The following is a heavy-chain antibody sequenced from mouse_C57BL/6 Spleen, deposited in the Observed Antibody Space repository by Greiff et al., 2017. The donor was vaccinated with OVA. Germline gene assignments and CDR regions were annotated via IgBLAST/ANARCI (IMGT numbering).Heavy chain of an antibody. Sequence: VQLQQSGAELVKPGASVKLSCKASGYTFTSYWMHWVKQRPGQGLEWIGMIHPNSGSTNYNEKFKSKATLTVDKSSSTAYMQLSSLTSEDSAVYYCARNWDVYFDVWGTGTTVTVSS. CDR2: IHPNSGST. CDR1: GYTFTSYW. CDR3: ARNWDVYFDV. D-gene: IGHD4-1*01. V-gene: IGHV1-64*01. J-gene: IGHJ1*03.